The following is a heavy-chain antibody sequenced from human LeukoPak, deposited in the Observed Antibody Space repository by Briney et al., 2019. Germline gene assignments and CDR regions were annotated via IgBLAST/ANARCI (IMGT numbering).Heavy chain of an antibody. D-gene: IGHD1-26*01. CDR2: TYYRSKWYN. CDR1: GASFSSNSAT. V-gene: IGHV6-1*01. Sequence: SQTLSLTCVISGASFSSNSATWNWIRQAPSRNLEWLGRTYYRSKWYNDYAVSVKSRITINPKTSKNQFFLRLKSVTPEDKYLYFCAREGTVGASPFHCWGPGTLVTVSS. CDR3: AREGTVGASPFHC. J-gene: IGHJ4*02.